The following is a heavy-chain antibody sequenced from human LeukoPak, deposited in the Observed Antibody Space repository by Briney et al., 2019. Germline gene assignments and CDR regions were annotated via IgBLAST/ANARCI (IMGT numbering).Heavy chain of an antibody. CDR2: INSDGSST. CDR1: GFTFSSYW. CDR3: ARDRVAAAGFYYMDV. D-gene: IGHD6-13*01. V-gene: IGHV3-74*01. J-gene: IGHJ6*03. Sequence: GGSLRLSCAASGFTFSSYWMHWVRHATGKGVVWVSRINSDGSSTSYADSVKGRFTISRDNAKNTLYLQMNSLRAEDTAVYYCARDRVAAAGFYYMDVWGKGTTVTVSS.